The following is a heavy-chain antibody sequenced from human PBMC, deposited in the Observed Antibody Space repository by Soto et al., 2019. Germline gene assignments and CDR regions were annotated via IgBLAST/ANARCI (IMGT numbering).Heavy chain of an antibody. CDR3: AREIRISRISSSSPLDY. CDR2: ISAYNGNT. Sequence: VKVSCKASGYTFTSYGISWVRQAPGQGLEWMGWISAYNGNTNYAQKLQGRVTMTTDTSTTTAYMELRSLRSDDTAVYYCAREIRISRISSSSPLDYWGQGTLVTVSS. V-gene: IGHV1-18*01. D-gene: IGHD3-9*01. CDR1: GYTFTSYG. J-gene: IGHJ4*02.